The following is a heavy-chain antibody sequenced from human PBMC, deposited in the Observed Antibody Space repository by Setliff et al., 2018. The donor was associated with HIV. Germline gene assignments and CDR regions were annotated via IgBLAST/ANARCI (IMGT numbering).Heavy chain of an antibody. CDR1: GYTFTSYY. J-gene: IGHJ4*02. V-gene: IGHV1-46*01. CDR2: INPSGGSS. CDR3: AKNGRATNIILDY. D-gene: IGHD2-15*01. Sequence: ASVKVSCKASGYTFTSYYMNWVRQAPGQGLEWMGIINPSGGSSNYAQKFQGRVTITADESTSTAYMELTGPRAEDTALYYCAKNGRATNIILDYWGQGTLVTVSS.